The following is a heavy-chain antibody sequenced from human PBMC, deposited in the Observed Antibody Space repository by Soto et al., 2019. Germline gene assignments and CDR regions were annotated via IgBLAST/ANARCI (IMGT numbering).Heavy chain of an antibody. J-gene: IGHJ4*02. D-gene: IGHD6-13*01. CDR2: INPNSGGT. V-gene: IGHV1-2*04. CDR1: GYTFTGYY. CDR3: ASAGYSSSWSFYYFDY. Sequence: ASVKVSCKASGYTFTGYYMHWVRQAPGQGLEWMGWINPNSGGTNYAQKFQGWVTMTRDTSISTAYMELSRLRSDDTAVYYCASAGYSSSWSFYYFDYWGQGTRVTVAA.